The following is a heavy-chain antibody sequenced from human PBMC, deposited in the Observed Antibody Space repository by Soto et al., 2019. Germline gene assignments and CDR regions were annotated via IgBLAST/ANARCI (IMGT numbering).Heavy chain of an antibody. V-gene: IGHV4-59*01. CDR2: ISNSGNT. D-gene: IGHD3-10*01. Sequence: QVQLQESGPGLMKPSETLSLTCTVSGGSISSFYWTWIRQPPGKGLEWIGYISNSGNTNYNPSLMSRVTISVDTSKNQFSLKLSSVTAADTAVYYCARASGTYYNLGGYYYYYYMDVWGKGTTVTVSS. CDR3: ARASGTYYNLGGYYYYYYMDV. J-gene: IGHJ6*03. CDR1: GGSISSFY.